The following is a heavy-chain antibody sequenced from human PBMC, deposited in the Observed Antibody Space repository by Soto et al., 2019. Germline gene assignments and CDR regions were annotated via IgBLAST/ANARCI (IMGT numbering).Heavy chain of an antibody. CDR3: ARACVSGGNAAQQTYFDF. CDR1: GYTFTSYY. CDR2: INPSGGST. V-gene: IGHV1-46*01. Sequence: SSVKVSCKASGYTFTSYYMHWVRQAPGQGLEWMGIINPSGGSTSYAQKFQGRVTMTRDTSTSTVYMELSSLRSEDTAVYYCARACVSGGNAAQQTYFDFCSQGSLVTVSS. D-gene: IGHD2-15*01. J-gene: IGHJ4*02.